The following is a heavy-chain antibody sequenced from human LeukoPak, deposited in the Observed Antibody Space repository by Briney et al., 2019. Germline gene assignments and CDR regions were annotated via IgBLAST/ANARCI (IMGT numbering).Heavy chain of an antibody. CDR2: NSNNGGYT. J-gene: IGHJ1*01. Sequence: GGSLRLSCAASGFTFSSSAMSWVRQAPGKGLEWVSANSNNGGYTYYADSVQGRFTISRDNSKSTLCLQMNSLRAEDTAVYYCAKQLGYCSDGSCYFPYWGQGTLVTVSS. CDR1: GFTFSSSA. V-gene: IGHV3-23*01. CDR3: AKQLGYCSDGSCYFPY. D-gene: IGHD2-15*01.